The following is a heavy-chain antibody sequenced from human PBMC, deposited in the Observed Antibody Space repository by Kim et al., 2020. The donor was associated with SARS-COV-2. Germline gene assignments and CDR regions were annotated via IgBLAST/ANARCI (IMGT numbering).Heavy chain of an antibody. Sequence: KYAQKFQGRVSITTDTSTTTGSMELSSLRSEDTAVYFCARELYGSAPDYWGQGTLVTVSS. CDR3: ARELYGSAPDY. J-gene: IGHJ4*02. V-gene: IGHV1-18*01. D-gene: IGHD3-10*01.